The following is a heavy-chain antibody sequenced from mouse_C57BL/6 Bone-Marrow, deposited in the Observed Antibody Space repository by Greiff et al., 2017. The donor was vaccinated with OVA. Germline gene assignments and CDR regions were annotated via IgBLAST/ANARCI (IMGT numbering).Heavy chain of an antibody. CDR2: SRNKANDYTT. V-gene: IGHV7-1*01. Sequence: DVMLVESGGGLVQSGRSLRLSCATSGFTFSDFYMEWVRQAPGKGLEWIAASRNKANDYTTEYSASVKGRFIVSRDTSQSILYLQMNALRAEDTAIYYCARDARVGWYFDVWGTGTTVTVSS. D-gene: IGHD1-1*02. CDR1: GFTFSDFY. J-gene: IGHJ1*03. CDR3: ARDARVGWYFDV.